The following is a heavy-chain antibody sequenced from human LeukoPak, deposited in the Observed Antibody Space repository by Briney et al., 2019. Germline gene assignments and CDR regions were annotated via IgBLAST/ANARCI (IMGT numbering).Heavy chain of an antibody. CDR1: GFTFDDYC. D-gene: IGHD3-10*01. J-gene: IGHJ3*02. Sequence: RLGGSLRLSCAAFGFTFDDYCISWVRPAPGKGLEWVCGINWNGGSTGYADSVKGRFTISRDNAKNSLFLQMNSLRADDTALYNCARGELEPFLESAFEIGGQGTMVTVSS. V-gene: IGHV3-20*01. CDR2: INWNGGST. CDR3: ARGELEPFLESAFEI.